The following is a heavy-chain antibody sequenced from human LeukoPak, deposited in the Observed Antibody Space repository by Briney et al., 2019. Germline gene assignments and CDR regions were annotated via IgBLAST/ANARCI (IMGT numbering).Heavy chain of an antibody. CDR1: GFTFSSYG. CDR2: ISYDGSNK. D-gene: IGHD3-16*01. CDR3: AREGGGFRFDY. Sequence: GGSLRLSCAASGFTFSSYGIHWVRQAPGKGLEWVAVISYDGSNKYYADSVKGRFTISRDNSKNTLYLQMNSLRAEDTAVYYCAREGGGFRFDYWGQGTLVTVSS. J-gene: IGHJ4*02. V-gene: IGHV3-30*03.